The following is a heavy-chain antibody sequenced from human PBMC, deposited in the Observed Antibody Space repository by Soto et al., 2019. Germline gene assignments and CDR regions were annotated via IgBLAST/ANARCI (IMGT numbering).Heavy chain of an antibody. J-gene: IGHJ3*02. V-gene: IGHV5-51*01. D-gene: IGHD1-26*01. CDR3: AKNYSGDSNDAFDI. Sequence: GESLKISCTGSGYRFTNFWIGWVRQMPGKGLEWMGIIYPGDSDTTYGPSFEGQVTFSADRSTSTAYLEWSSLRASDTAMYYCAKNYSGDSNDAFDIWGQGTLVTVS. CDR1: GYRFTNFW. CDR2: IYPGDSDT.